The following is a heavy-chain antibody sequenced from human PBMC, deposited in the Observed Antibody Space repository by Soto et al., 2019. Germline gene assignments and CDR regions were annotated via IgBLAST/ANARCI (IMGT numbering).Heavy chain of an antibody. CDR3: AKELSRITIFGVAEHGMDV. J-gene: IGHJ6*02. CDR2: ISYDGSNK. CDR1: GFTFSSYG. D-gene: IGHD3-3*01. V-gene: IGHV3-30*18. Sequence: GGSLRLSCAASGFTFSSYGMHWVRQAPGKGLEWVAVISYDGSNKYYADSVKGRFTISRDNSKNTLYLQMNSLRAEDTAVYYCAKELSRITIFGVAEHGMDVWGQGTTVTVSS.